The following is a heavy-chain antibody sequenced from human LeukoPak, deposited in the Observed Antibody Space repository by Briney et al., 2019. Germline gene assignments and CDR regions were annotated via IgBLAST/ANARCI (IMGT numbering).Heavy chain of an antibody. J-gene: IGHJ4*02. CDR1: GFTFSDYY. Sequence: GGSLRLSCAASGFTFSDYYMSWIRQAPGKGLEWVSYISSSGSTIYYADSVQGRFTISRDNAKNSLYLQMNSLRAEDTAVYYCAREAQGIAAAGTLDYWGQGTLVTVSS. D-gene: IGHD6-13*01. V-gene: IGHV3-11*01. CDR2: ISSSGSTI. CDR3: AREAQGIAAAGTLDY.